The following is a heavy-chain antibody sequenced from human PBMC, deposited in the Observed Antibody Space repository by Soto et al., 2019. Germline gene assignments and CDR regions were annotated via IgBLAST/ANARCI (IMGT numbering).Heavy chain of an antibody. CDR2: ISWNSGSI. CDR1: GFTFDDYA. CDR3: AKADYLNYFDY. Sequence: EVQLVESGGGLVQPGRSLRLSCAASGFTFDDYAMHWVRQAPGKGLEWVSGISWNSGSIGYADSVKGRFTISRDNAKNSLYLQMNSLRAEDTALYYCAKADYLNYFDYWGQGTLVTVSS. V-gene: IGHV3-9*01. D-gene: IGHD3-10*01. J-gene: IGHJ4*02.